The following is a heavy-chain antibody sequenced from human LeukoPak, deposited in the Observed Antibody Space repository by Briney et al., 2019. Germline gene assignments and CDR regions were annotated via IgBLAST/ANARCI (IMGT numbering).Heavy chain of an antibody. Sequence: PGGSLRLSCAASGFTFDDYAMHWVRQAPGKGLEWVSGISWNSGSIGYADSVKGRFTISRDNAKNSLYLQMNSLRAEDIALYYCAKDYYGAFDYWGQGTLVTVSS. V-gene: IGHV3-9*03. CDR2: ISWNSGSI. CDR3: AKDYYGAFDY. D-gene: IGHD4/OR15-4a*01. CDR1: GFTFDDYA. J-gene: IGHJ4*02.